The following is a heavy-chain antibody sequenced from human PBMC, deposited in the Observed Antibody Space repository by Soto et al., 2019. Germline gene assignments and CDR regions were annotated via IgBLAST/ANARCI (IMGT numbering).Heavy chain of an antibody. CDR1: GFTFSSYG. D-gene: IGHD3-10*01. J-gene: IGHJ4*02. CDR2: ISYDGSNK. V-gene: IGHV3-30*18. Sequence: GGSLRLSCAASGFTFSSYGMHWVRQAPGKGLEWVAVISYDGSNKYYADSVKGRFTISRDNSKNTLYLQMNSLRAEDTAVYYCAKGGGSSWYFDYWGQGTLVTVSS. CDR3: AKGGGSSWYFDY.